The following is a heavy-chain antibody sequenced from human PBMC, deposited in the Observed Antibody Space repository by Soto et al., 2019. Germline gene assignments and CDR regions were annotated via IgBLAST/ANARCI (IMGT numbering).Heavy chain of an antibody. CDR3: AREKGQLERPNWFDP. CDR1: GGSISSGDYY. Sequence: QVQLQESGPGLVKPSQTLSLTCTVSGGSISSGDYYWSWIRQPPGKGLEWIGYIYYSGSTYYNPSLKSRVTISVDTSKNQFSLKLSSVTAADTAVYYCAREKGQLERPNWFDPWGQGTLVTVSS. D-gene: IGHD1-1*01. J-gene: IGHJ5*02. CDR2: IYYSGST. V-gene: IGHV4-30-4*01.